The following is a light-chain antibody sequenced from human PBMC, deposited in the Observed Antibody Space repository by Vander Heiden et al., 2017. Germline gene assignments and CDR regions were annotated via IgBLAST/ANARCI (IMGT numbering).Light chain of an antibody. V-gene: IGLV3-21*02. CDR1: NIGSKS. J-gene: IGLJ2*01. Sequence: SYVLTQPPSVSVAPGQTARITCGGNNIGSKSVHWYQQKPGQAPVLVVYDDGDRPSGIPERFSGSNSGNPATLAISRVEAGDEADYYCQVWDSSTDHLIFGGGTKLTGL. CDR2: DDG. CDR3: QVWDSSTDHLI.